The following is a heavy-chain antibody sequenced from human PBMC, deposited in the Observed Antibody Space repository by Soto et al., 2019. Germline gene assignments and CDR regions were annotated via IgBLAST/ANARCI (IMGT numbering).Heavy chain of an antibody. D-gene: IGHD5-12*01. Sequence: ASVKVSCKASGGTFSSYAISWVRQAPGQGLEWMGGIIPIFGTANYAQKFQGRVMITADESTSTAYMELSSLRSEDTAVYYCARGGGYELFDYWGQGTLVTVSS. CDR3: ARGGGYELFDY. CDR1: GGTFSSYA. V-gene: IGHV1-69*13. J-gene: IGHJ4*02. CDR2: IIPIFGTA.